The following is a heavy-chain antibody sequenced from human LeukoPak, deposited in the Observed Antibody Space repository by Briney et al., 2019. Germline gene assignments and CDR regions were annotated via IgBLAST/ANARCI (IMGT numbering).Heavy chain of an antibody. V-gene: IGHV3-33*01. CDR3: ARDKTSGSYLYYFDY. D-gene: IGHD1-26*01. CDR1: GFTLSSYG. CDR2: IWYDGGNK. J-gene: IGHJ4*02. Sequence: GRSLRLSCAASGFTLSSYGMHWVRQAPGKGLEWVAVIWYDGGNKYYADSVKGRFTISRDNSKNTLYLQMNSLRAEDTAVFYCARDKTSGSYLYYFDYWGQGTLVTVSS.